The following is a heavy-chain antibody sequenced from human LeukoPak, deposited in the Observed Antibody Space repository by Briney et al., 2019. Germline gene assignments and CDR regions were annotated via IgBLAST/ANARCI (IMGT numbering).Heavy chain of an antibody. CDR3: ARDRRVAGPGYFDL. Sequence: SETLSLTCTVSGGSISSYYWSWIRQPPGKGLEWIGYIYYSGSTNYNPSLKSRVAISVDTSKNQFSLKLSSVTAADTAVYYCARDRRVAGPGYFDLWGRGTLVTVSS. CDR1: GGSISSYY. D-gene: IGHD3-3*01. CDR2: IYYSGST. J-gene: IGHJ2*01. V-gene: IGHV4-59*01.